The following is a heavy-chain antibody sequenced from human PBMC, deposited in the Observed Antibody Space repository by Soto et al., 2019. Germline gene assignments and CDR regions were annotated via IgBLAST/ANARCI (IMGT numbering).Heavy chain of an antibody. J-gene: IGHJ6*02. D-gene: IGHD3-9*01. V-gene: IGHV3-21*01. CDR3: ARDRRYFDWFVGDMDV. CDR2: ISSSSSYI. Sequence: EVQLVESGGGLVKPGGSLRLSCAASGFTFSSYSMNWVRQAPGKGLEWVSSISSSSSYIYYADSVKGRFTISRDNAKNSLYLQMNSLSAEDTAVYYCARDRRYFDWFVGDMDVWGQGTTVTVSS. CDR1: GFTFSSYS.